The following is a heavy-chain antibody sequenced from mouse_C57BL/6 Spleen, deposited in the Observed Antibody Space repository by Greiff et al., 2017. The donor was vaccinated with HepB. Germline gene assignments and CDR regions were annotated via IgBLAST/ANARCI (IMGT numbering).Heavy chain of an antibody. V-gene: IGHV5-4*01. CDR2: ISDGGSYT. J-gene: IGHJ4*01. D-gene: IGHD2-4*01. CDR1: GFTFSSYA. CDR3: ARGNDYDSSAMDY. Sequence: EVQRVESGGGLVKPGGSLKLSCAASGFTFSSYAMSWVRQTPEKRLEWVATISDGGSYTYYPDNVKGRFTISRDNAKNNLYLQMSHLKSEDTAMYNCARGNDYDSSAMDYWGQGTSVTVSS.